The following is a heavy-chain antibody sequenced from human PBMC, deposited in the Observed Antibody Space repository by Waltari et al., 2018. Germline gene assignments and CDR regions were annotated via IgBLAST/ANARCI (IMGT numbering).Heavy chain of an antibody. V-gene: IGHV4-38-2*01. CDR1: DYSIINGYY. Sequence: RESGPGLVRTSETLSLNCDVSDYSIINGYYWGWIRQPPEKGLAWIASINYRGNKYIKPSFESRVTISVDTSSNQFSLQLHSVTAADTAVYFCGRLGGSMTTYQTFRDHWGQGILVNVSS. D-gene: IGHD2-21*01. CDR2: INYRGNK. J-gene: IGHJ5*02. CDR3: GRLGGSMTTYQTFRDH.